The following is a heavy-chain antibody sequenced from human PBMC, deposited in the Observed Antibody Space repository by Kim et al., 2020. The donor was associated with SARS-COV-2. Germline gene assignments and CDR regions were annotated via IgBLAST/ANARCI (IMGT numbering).Heavy chain of an antibody. V-gene: IGHV3-21*01. CDR1: GFTFSSYS. CDR2: ISSSSSYI. J-gene: IGHJ5*02. D-gene: IGHD3-22*01. CDR3: ARDGSGHYYDSSGLWGRATDWFDP. Sequence: GGSLRLSCAASGFTFSSYSMNWVRQAPGKGLEWVSSISSSSSYIYYADSVKGRFTISRDNAKNSLYLQMNSLRAEDTAVYYCARDGSGHYYDSSGLWGRATDWFDPWGQGTLVTVSS.